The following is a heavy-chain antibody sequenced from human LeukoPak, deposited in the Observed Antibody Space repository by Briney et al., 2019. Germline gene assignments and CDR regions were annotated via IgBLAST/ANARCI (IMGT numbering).Heavy chain of an antibody. D-gene: IGHD6-13*01. Sequence: PSETLSLTCTVSGGSISSSSYYWGWIRQPPGKGLEWIGSIYYSGSTYYNPSLKSRVTISVDTSKNQFSLKLSSVTAADTAVYCCARLGIAAAVYYFDYWGQGTLVTVSS. J-gene: IGHJ4*02. CDR1: GGSISSSSYY. CDR3: ARLGIAAAVYYFDY. V-gene: IGHV4-39*01. CDR2: IYYSGST.